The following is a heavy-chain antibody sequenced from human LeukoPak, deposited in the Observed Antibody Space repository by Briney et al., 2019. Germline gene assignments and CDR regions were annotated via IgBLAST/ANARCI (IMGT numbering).Heavy chain of an antibody. D-gene: IGHD6-13*01. V-gene: IGHV3-21*01. J-gene: IGHJ4*02. CDR1: GFTFSSYS. CDR3: ARGGYSSSWYFPFDY. Sequence: KPEGSLRLSCAASGFTFSSYSMNWVRQAPGKGLEWVSSISSSSSYIYYADSVKGRFTISRDNAKNSLYLQMNSLRAEDTAVYYCARGGYSSSWYFPFDYWGQGTLVTVSS. CDR2: ISSSSSYI.